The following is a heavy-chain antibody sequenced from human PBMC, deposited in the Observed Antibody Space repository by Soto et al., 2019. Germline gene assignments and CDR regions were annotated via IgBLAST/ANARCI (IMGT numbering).Heavy chain of an antibody. CDR3: ARETMLRGVNDY. Sequence: QIQLVQSGAEVKKPGASVKVSCKTSGYPFSNHDITWVRQGPGQGFEWMGWISVYTGTTNYAQKFQGRVTMTTDTSARTAYMELRSLRSDDTAVYFCARETMLRGVNDYWGQGTRVIVSS. D-gene: IGHD3-10*01. CDR1: GYPFSNHD. CDR2: ISVYTGTT. J-gene: IGHJ4*02. V-gene: IGHV1-18*01.